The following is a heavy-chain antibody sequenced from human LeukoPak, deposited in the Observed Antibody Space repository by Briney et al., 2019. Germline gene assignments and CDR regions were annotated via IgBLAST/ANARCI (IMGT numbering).Heavy chain of an antibody. Sequence: ASVRVSCKASGFTFSDFFLNWVRQAPGQGLEWMGWINTNTGNPTYAQGFTGRFVFSLDTSVSTAYLQISSLKAEDTAVYYCAKIIAVTGDISKYYFDYWGQGTLVTVSS. CDR1: GFTFSDFF. D-gene: IGHD6-19*01. J-gene: IGHJ4*02. V-gene: IGHV7-4-1*02. CDR2: INTNTGNP. CDR3: AKIIAVTGDISKYYFDY.